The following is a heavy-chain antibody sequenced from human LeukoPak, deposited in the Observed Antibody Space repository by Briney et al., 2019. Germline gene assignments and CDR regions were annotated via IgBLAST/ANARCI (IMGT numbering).Heavy chain of an antibody. V-gene: IGHV1-69*01. D-gene: IGHD2-15*01. CDR1: GGTFSSYA. CDR3: AREGPSVVVVAANNWFGP. Sequence: SVKVSCKASGGTFSSYAISWMRQAPGQGLEWMGGIIPIFGTANYAQKFQGRVTITADESTSTAYMELSSLRSEDTAVYYCAREGPSVVVVAANNWFGPWGQGTLVTVSS. CDR2: IIPIFGTA. J-gene: IGHJ5*02.